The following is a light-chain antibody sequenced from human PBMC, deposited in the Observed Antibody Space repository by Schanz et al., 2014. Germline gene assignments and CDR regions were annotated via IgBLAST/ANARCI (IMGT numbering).Light chain of an antibody. CDR2: EVN. CDR3: SSYAGNNNLRVL. V-gene: IGLV2-8*01. Sequence: QSVLTQPPSASGSPGQSVTISCTGSSSDIGGYNSVSWYQQFPGKAPKLMIYEVNKRPSGVPDRFSGSKSGNTASLTVSGLQAEDEADYYCSSYAGNNNLRVLFGGGTKVTVL. J-gene: IGLJ2*01. CDR1: SSDIGGYNS.